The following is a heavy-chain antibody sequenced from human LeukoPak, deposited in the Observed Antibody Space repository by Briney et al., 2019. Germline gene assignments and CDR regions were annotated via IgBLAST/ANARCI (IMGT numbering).Heavy chain of an antibody. Sequence: GGSLRLSCAASGFTFSTYWMTWVRQAPGKGPEWVANIKQDGSEKYYMDSVKGRFTISRDDAKNSLYLQMNSLRAEDTAVYYCARERFLSVWGRGTTDTVSS. J-gene: IGHJ6*04. D-gene: IGHD3-16*02. CDR1: GFTFSTYW. CDR2: IKQDGSEK. CDR3: ARERFLSV. V-gene: IGHV3-7*01.